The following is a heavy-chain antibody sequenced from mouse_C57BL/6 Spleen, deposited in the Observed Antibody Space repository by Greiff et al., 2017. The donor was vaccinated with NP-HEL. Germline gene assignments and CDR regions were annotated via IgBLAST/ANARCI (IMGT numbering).Heavy chain of an antibody. J-gene: IGHJ1*03. CDR2: IFPGSGST. V-gene: IGHV1-75*01. Sequence: VQLVESGPGLVKPGASVKISCKASGYTFTDYYINWVKQRPGQGLEWIGWIFPGSGSTYYHETFKGKATITVDKSSSTAYMLLSSLTSEDAAVYFCSRGGLWGFDVWGTGTTVTVSS. CDR1: GYTFTDYY. CDR3: SRGGLWGFDV. D-gene: IGHD1-1*02.